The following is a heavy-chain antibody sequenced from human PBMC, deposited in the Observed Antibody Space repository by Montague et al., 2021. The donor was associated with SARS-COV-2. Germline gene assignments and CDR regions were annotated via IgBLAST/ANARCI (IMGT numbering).Heavy chain of an antibody. Sequence: SETLSLTCAVHGTSFSGYYWNWIRQPPGKGLEWIGEINHGGSTKYSPSLKSRLTISADTSKNQFSLKLTSVAAADTAVYYCARLRDGVVPFPILGVGPFYSYYYMDVWGRGTPVTVSS. CDR2: INHGGST. D-gene: IGHD3-10*01. CDR1: GTSFSGYY. CDR3: ARLRDGVVPFPILGVGPFYSYYYMDV. V-gene: IGHV4-34*01. J-gene: IGHJ6*03.